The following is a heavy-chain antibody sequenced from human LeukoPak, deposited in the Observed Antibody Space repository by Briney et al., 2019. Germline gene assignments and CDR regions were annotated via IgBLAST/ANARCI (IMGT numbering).Heavy chain of an antibody. V-gene: IGHV3-23*01. Sequence: GGSLRLSCAASGFTFSSYAMSWVRQAPGKGLEWVSALSASGSSTYYADSVKGRFTVSRDNSKNTLYLQMSSLRAEDTAVYYCARERYFDYWGQGTLVTVSS. J-gene: IGHJ4*02. CDR2: LSASGSST. CDR3: ARERYFDY. CDR1: GFTFSSYA.